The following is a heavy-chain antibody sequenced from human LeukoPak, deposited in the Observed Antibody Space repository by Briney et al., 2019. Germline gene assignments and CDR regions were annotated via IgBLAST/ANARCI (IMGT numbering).Heavy chain of an antibody. CDR1: GGSISSYY. Sequence: SETLSLTCTVSGGSISSYYWSWIRQPAGKGLEWIGRIYTSGSTNYNPSLKSRVTMSVDTSKNQFSLKLSSVTAADTAVYYCARVPYSSGWYGDWFDPWGQGTLVTVSS. CDR3: ARVPYSSGWYGDWFDP. J-gene: IGHJ5*02. D-gene: IGHD6-19*01. V-gene: IGHV4-4*07. CDR2: IYTSGST.